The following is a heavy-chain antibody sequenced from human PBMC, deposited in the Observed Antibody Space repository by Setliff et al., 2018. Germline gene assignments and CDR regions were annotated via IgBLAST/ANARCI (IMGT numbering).Heavy chain of an antibody. CDR1: GYTFTSYD. CDR3: ASRKYYYDSSGYYYGDAFDI. V-gene: IGHV1-69*05. D-gene: IGHD3-22*01. CDR2: IIPIFGTA. J-gene: IGHJ3*02. Sequence: SVKVSCKASGYTFTSYDINWVRQATGQGLEWMGGIIPIFGTANYAQKFQGRVTITTDESTSTAYMELSSLRSEDTAVYYCASRKYYYDSSGYYYGDAFDIWGQGTMVTVSS.